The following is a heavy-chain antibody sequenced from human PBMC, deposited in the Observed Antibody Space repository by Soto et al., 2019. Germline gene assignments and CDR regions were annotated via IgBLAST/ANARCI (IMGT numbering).Heavy chain of an antibody. CDR2: ISSSSSTI. CDR3: ASDMPLRQRIDY. Sequence: EVQLVESGGGLVQPGGSLRLSCAASGFTFSSYSMNWVRQAPGKGLEGVSYISSSSSTIYYADSVKGRSTISRDNAKHSLYLQMNSLRAEDTAVYYCASDMPLRQRIDYWGQGTLVTVSS. J-gene: IGHJ4*02. V-gene: IGHV3-48*01. CDR1: GFTFSSYS. D-gene: IGHD2-2*01.